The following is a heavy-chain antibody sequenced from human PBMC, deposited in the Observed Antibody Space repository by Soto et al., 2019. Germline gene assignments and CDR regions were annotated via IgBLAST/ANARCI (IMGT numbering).Heavy chain of an antibody. J-gene: IGHJ4*02. CDR2: IFSNDEK. CDR1: GFSLSNARMG. Sequence: QVTLKESGPVLVKPTETLTLTCTVSGFSLSNARMGVSWIRQPPGKALEWLAHIFSNDEKSYSTSLKSRLTISKDTSKSQVVLTMTNMDPVDTATYSCARPLYYYGSGSYYNAYWGQGTLVTVSS. CDR3: ARPLYYYGSGSYYNAY. D-gene: IGHD3-10*01. V-gene: IGHV2-26*01.